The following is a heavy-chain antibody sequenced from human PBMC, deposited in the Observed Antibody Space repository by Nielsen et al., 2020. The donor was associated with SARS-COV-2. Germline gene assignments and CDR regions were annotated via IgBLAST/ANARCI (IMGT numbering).Heavy chain of an antibody. J-gene: IGHJ4*02. V-gene: IGHV4-39*07. CDR1: GGSISSSSYY. Sequence: SETLSLTCTVSGGSISSSSYYWGWIRQPPGKGLEWIGSIYYSGSTYYNPSLKSRVTISVDTSKNQFSLKLSSVTAADTAVYYCAGERRFYYDSSGYYYVFAEHTIYYFDYWGQGTLVTVSS. D-gene: IGHD3-22*01. CDR2: IYYSGST. CDR3: AGERRFYYDSSGYYYVFAEHTIYYFDY.